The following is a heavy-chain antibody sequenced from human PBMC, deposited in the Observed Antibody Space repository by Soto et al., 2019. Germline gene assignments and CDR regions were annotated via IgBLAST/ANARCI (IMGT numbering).Heavy chain of an antibody. CDR2: INPNSGGT. CDR1: GYTFTGYY. V-gene: IGHV1-2*04. J-gene: IGHJ6*02. D-gene: IGHD6-13*01. Sequence: ASVKVSCKASGYTFTGYYMHWVRQAPGQGLEWMGWINPNSGGTNYAQKFQGWVTMTRDTSISTAYMELSRLRSDDTAVYYCARVVSGQLVKDYYGMDVWGQGTTVTVSS. CDR3: ARVVSGQLVKDYYGMDV.